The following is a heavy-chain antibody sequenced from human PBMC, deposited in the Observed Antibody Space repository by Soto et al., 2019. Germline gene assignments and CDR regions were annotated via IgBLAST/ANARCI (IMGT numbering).Heavy chain of an antibody. D-gene: IGHD5-18*01. CDR2: INSDGSST. CDR1: GFTFSSYW. J-gene: IGHJ4*02. Sequence: EVQLVESGGGLVQPGGSLRLSCAASGFTFSSYWMHWVRQAPGKGQVWVSRINSDGSSTSYADSVKGRFTISRDNAKNTLYLQMNSLRAEDTAVYYCARGYSYGQGGYFDYWGQGTLVTVSS. V-gene: IGHV3-74*01. CDR3: ARGYSYGQGGYFDY.